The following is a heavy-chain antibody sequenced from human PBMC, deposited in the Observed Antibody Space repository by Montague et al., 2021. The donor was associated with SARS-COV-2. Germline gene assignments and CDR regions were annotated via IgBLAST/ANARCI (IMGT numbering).Heavy chain of an antibody. D-gene: IGHD3-10*01. CDR2: TSYSGST. Sequence: SETLSLTCTVSGGSISPYYWSWIRQSPGKGLECIGYTSYSGSTDYNPSLKSRVTISIDTSKNQFSLKLGSVTAADTAVYYCARWGVYDDSPYYYCAMDVWGRGTTVTVS. V-gene: IGHV4-59*12. CDR3: ARWGVYDDSPYYYCAMDV. J-gene: IGHJ6*02. CDR1: GGSISPYY.